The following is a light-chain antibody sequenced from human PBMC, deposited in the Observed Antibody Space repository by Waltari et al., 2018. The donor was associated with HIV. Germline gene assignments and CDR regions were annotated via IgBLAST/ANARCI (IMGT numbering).Light chain of an antibody. Sequence: DILLTQSPPFLAASVGDRLTISCRASPGIRSYLAWFQQKPGRAPKLLIFGATTLQSGVPSRFSGSGSGTQFTLTINSLQPEDFATYYCQQHNTYPLTFGPGT. CDR2: GAT. J-gene: IGKJ3*01. CDR1: PGIRSY. V-gene: IGKV1-9*01. CDR3: QQHNTYPLT.